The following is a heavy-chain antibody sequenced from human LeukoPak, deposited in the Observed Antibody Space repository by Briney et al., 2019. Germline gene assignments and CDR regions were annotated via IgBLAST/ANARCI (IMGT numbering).Heavy chain of an antibody. CDR2: MSGGGDST. CDR1: GFTFSGYV. CDR3: AKGPGSYRPYYFDY. Sequence: PGGSLRLSCAGSGFTFSGYVMSWGRQAPWKGLERVSAMSGGGDSTYDADSVKGRFTISRDNSKNTLYLQMNSLRAQDTAVYYCAKGPGSYRPYYFDYWGQGTLVIVSS. V-gene: IGHV3-23*01. J-gene: IGHJ4*02. D-gene: IGHD3-10*01.